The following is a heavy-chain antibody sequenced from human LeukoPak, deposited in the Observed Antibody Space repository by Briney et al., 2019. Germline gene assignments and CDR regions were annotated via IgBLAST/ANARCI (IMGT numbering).Heavy chain of an antibody. CDR3: ARDHDSGPNWFDP. CDR1: GGTFSSYA. CDR2: IIPIFGTA. V-gene: IGHV1-69*13. J-gene: IGHJ5*02. D-gene: IGHD3-22*01. Sequence: ASVKVSCKASGGTFSSYAISWVRQAPGQGLEWMGGIIPIFGTANYAQKFQGRVTNPADESTSTAYMELSSLRSEDTAVYYCARDHDSGPNWFDPWGQGTLVTVSS.